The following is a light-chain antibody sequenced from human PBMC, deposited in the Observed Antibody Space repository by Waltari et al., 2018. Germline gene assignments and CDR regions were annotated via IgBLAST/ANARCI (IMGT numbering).Light chain of an antibody. CDR1: SSNIGSNY. CDR2: RND. J-gene: IGLJ2*01. CDR3: AAWDDSLSGVL. Sequence: QSVLTQPPSASGTPGQRVTISCSGSSSNIGSNYVYWYQQFPGTAPKLLIYRNDQRPSGVPDRFSGSKSGTSASLAISGLRSEDEADYSCAAWDDSLSGVLFGGGTRLTDL. V-gene: IGLV1-47*01.